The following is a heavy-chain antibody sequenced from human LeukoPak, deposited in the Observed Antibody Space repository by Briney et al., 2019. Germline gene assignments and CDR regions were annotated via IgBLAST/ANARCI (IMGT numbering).Heavy chain of an antibody. Sequence: GGSLRLSCVVSGFPFSSYWMTWVRQAPGKGLEWVANIKEDGTEKYYVDSVRGRFTISRDNAKNSLYLQMNSLRAEDTAVYYCARPGYCSSSSCYDLFDYWGQGIQVTVSS. CDR1: GFPFSSYW. J-gene: IGHJ4*02. CDR2: IKEDGTEK. V-gene: IGHV3-7*01. CDR3: ARPGYCSSSSCYDLFDY. D-gene: IGHD2-2*01.